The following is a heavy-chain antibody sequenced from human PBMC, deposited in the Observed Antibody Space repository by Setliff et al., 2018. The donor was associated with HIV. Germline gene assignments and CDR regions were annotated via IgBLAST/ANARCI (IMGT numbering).Heavy chain of an antibody. CDR3: ARDYYDSSGYIFLPGLPDY. V-gene: IGHV1-2*02. CDR1: GYTFTGYY. Sequence: ASVKVSCKASGYTFTGYYMHWVRQAPGQGLEWMGWSNPNNGGTNYAQKFQGRVTMTRDTSISTAYMELSRLRSDDTAVYYCARDYYDSSGYIFLPGLPDYWGQGTLVTVSS. J-gene: IGHJ4*02. D-gene: IGHD3-22*01. CDR2: SNPNNGGT.